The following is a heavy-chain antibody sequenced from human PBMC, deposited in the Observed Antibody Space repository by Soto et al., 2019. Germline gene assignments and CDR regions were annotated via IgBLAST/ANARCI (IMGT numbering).Heavy chain of an antibody. J-gene: IGHJ5*02. CDR3: AKTNYVFWSGYYRDPGWFDP. Sequence: GGSLRLSFAASGFTFSSFAMGWVRQAPGKGLEWVSTISGSGGSTYYADSVKGRFTISRDNSKNTLYLQMNSLRAEDTAVYYCAKTNYVFWSGYYRDPGWFDPWGQGTLVTVSS. CDR2: ISGSGGST. V-gene: IGHV3-23*01. CDR1: GFTFSSFA. D-gene: IGHD3-3*01.